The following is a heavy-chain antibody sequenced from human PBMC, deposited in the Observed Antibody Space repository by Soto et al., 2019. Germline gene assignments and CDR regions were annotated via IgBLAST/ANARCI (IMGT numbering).Heavy chain of an antibody. CDR1: GDSLSGYA. J-gene: IGHJ5*02. Sequence: KLSETLSLTCDVHGDSLSGYAWSWIRQPPGKGLEWIGEITFRGVTNYHPSLKSRVSMSVDTSKNRIALNVSSVTAADTALYFCARKLEASVRHVEWFSYKWFDPWGPGTLVTVSS. CDR2: ITFRGVT. D-gene: IGHD3-9*01. CDR3: ARKLEASVRHVEWFSYKWFDP. V-gene: IGHV4-34*01.